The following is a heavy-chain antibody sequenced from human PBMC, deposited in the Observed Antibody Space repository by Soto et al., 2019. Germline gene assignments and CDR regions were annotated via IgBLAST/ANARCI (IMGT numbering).Heavy chain of an antibody. CDR1: GYTFTSYA. V-gene: IGHV1-3*01. CDR3: ARDRGAYNWNYFDY. D-gene: IGHD1-20*01. J-gene: IGHJ4*02. CDR2: INAGNGNT. Sequence: GASVKVSCKASGYTFTSYAMHWVRQAPGQRLEWMGWINAGNGNTKYSQKFQGRVTITRDTSASTAHMELSTLRSEDTALYYCARDRGAYNWNYFDYWGQGTLVTVSP.